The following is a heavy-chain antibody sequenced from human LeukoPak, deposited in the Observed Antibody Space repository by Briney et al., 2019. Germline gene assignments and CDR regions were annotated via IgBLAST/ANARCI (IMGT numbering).Heavy chain of an antibody. CDR3: ARYCSGGSCYYYGMDV. CDR1: GGSISSYY. CDR2: IYYSGST. J-gene: IGHJ6*02. Sequence: KPSETLSLNCTVSGGSISSYYWSWIRQPPGKGLEWIGYIYYSGSTNYNPSLKSRVTISVDTSKNQFSLKLSSVTAADTAVYYCARYCSGGSCYYYGMDVWGQGTTVTVSS. V-gene: IGHV4-59*01. D-gene: IGHD2-15*01.